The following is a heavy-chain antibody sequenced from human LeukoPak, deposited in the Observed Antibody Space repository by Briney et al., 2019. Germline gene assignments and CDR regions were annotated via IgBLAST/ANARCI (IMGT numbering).Heavy chain of an antibody. D-gene: IGHD4-17*01. Sequence: SSETLSLTCAVSGGSISSGGYSWSWIRQPPGKGLEWIGYIYYSGSTYYNPSLKSRVTISVDTSKNQFSLKLSSVTAADTAVYYCASRYGDTSDYWGQGTLVTVSS. CDR1: GGSISSGGYS. V-gene: IGHV4-30-4*07. CDR3: ASRYGDTSDY. J-gene: IGHJ4*02. CDR2: IYYSGST.